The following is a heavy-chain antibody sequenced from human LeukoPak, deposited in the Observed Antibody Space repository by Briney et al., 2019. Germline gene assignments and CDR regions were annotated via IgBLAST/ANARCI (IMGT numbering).Heavy chain of an antibody. D-gene: IGHD3-10*01. Sequence: ASVKVSCKASGYTFTSYDINWVRQATGQGLEWMGWMNPSSGNTGYAQKFQGRVTMTRNTSISTAYMELSSLRSEDTAVYYCARGHSLTMVRGVYYYYGMDVWGQGTTVTVSS. V-gene: IGHV1-8*01. CDR2: MNPSSGNT. CDR3: ARGHSLTMVRGVYYYYGMDV. CDR1: GYTFTSYD. J-gene: IGHJ6*02.